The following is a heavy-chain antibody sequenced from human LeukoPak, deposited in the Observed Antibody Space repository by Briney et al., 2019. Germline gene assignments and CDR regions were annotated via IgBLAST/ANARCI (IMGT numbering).Heavy chain of an antibody. D-gene: IGHD4-17*01. Sequence: SQTLSLTCPVSGGSISSGDYYWSWIRQPPGKGLEWFGHIYYSGSTYYNPSLKSRVTISVDTSKNQLSLKLSSVTAADTAVYYCARYTATTVTFDDRGQGTLVTASS. V-gene: IGHV4-30-4*01. CDR2: IYYSGST. CDR1: GGSISSGDYY. J-gene: IGHJ4*02. CDR3: ARYTATTVTFDD.